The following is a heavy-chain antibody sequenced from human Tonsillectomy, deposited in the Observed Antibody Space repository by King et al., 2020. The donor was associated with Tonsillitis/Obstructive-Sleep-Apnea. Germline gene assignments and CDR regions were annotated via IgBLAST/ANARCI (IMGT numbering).Heavy chain of an antibody. J-gene: IGHJ3*02. Sequence: VQLVESGGGLVKTGGSLRLSCGASGFSLTKGWMSWVRQAPGKGMEWVGRIKSKNDGGTTDYAAPVKDRFTISRDDSKNTLYLQMNSLKTEDTALYYCTTDGGIGPRPIFDIWGQGTMVTVSS. CDR3: TTDGGIGPRPIFDI. D-gene: IGHD3-3*01. CDR1: GFSLTKGW. CDR2: IKSKNDGGTT. V-gene: IGHV3-15*01.